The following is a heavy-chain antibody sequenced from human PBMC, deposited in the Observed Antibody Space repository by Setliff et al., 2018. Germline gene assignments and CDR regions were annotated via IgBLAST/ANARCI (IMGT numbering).Heavy chain of an antibody. CDR1: GGSISSYY. Sequence: SETLSLTCTVSGGSISSYYWSWIRQPAGKGLGWIGHIYIGGSANYNPSLKSRVTMSIDTSKNQFSLKLNSVTAADMAVYYCAREQWPDPPGYYYMDVWAKGTTVTVSS. V-gene: IGHV4-4*07. D-gene: IGHD6-19*01. CDR2: IYIGGSA. J-gene: IGHJ6*03. CDR3: AREQWPDPPGYYYMDV.